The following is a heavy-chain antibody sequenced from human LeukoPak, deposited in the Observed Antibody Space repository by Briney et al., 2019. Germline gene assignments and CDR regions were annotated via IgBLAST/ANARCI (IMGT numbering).Heavy chain of an antibody. CDR3: AKDRSDYSNGRYFDY. CDR2: ISYDGSNK. V-gene: IGHV3-30-3*01. Sequence: GRSLRLSCAASGFTFSSYAMHWVRQAPGKGLEWVAVISYDGSNKYYADSVKGRFTISRDNSKNTLYLQMNSLRAEDTAVYYCAKDRSDYSNGRYFDYWGQGTLVTVSS. CDR1: GFTFSSYA. J-gene: IGHJ4*02. D-gene: IGHD4-11*01.